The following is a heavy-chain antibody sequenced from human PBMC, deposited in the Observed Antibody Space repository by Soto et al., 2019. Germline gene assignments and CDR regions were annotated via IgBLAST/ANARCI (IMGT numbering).Heavy chain of an antibody. Sequence: ASVKVSCKASGYTFTGYYIHWVRQAPGQGLEWMGWINPNSGGTNYAQKFQGWVTMTRDTSISTAYMELSRLRSDDTAVYYCARELGIAVAANFYYYYGMDVWGQGTTVTVSS. J-gene: IGHJ6*02. D-gene: IGHD6-19*01. CDR3: ARELGIAVAANFYYYYGMDV. CDR2: INPNSGGT. V-gene: IGHV1-2*04. CDR1: GYTFTGYY.